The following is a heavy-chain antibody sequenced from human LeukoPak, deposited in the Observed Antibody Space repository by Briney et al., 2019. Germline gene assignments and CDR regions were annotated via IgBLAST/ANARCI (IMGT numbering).Heavy chain of an antibody. Sequence: SETLSLTCTVSGGSISSGGYYWSWIRQHPGKGLEWIGSIYYSGSTNYNPSLQGRVTISLDTSRNQFSLKLSSVTAADTAVYYCASGDDDPLFDYWGQGTLVTVSS. CDR3: ASGDDDPLFDY. D-gene: IGHD1-1*01. V-gene: IGHV4-31*03. J-gene: IGHJ4*02. CDR2: IYYSGST. CDR1: GGSISSGGYY.